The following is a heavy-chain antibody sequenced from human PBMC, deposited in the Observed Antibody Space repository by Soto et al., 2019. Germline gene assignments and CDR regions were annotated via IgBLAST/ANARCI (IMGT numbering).Heavy chain of an antibody. CDR1: GGSFSGYY. Sequence: QVQLQQWGAGLLKPSETLSLTCAVYGGSFSGYYWSWIRQPPWKGLEWIGEINHSGSTNYNPSLMSRVTISVDTSKNPFSLKLSSVAAADAAVYYCARGRNYYESSGYSRTKAPNWFDPWGQGTLVTVSS. CDR3: ARGRNYYESSGYSRTKAPNWFDP. D-gene: IGHD3-22*01. J-gene: IGHJ5*02. CDR2: INHSGST. V-gene: IGHV4-34*01.